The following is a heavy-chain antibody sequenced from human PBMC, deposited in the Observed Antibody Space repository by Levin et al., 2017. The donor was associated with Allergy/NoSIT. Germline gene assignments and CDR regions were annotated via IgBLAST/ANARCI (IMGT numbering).Heavy chain of an antibody. CDR1: GGTFSSYA. CDR3: ARSCSGGSCYPAYYYYYYMDV. CDR2: IIPIFGTA. V-gene: IGHV1-69*13. D-gene: IGHD2-15*01. J-gene: IGHJ6*03. Sequence: SVKVSCKASGGTFSSYAISWVRQAPGQGLEWMGGIIPIFGTANYAQKFQGRVTITADESTSTAYMELSSLRSEDTAVYYCARSCSGGSCYPAYYYYYYMDVWGKGTTVTVSS.